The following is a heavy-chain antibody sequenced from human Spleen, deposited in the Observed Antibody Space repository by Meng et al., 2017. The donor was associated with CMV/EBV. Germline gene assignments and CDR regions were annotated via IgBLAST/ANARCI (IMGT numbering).Heavy chain of an antibody. CDR3: ARGRLYSTAGFDL. D-gene: IGHD2-8*01. V-gene: IGHV4-59*01. Sequence: VRLQEPGPGLVMPSETLSLTCTSSCGSISSDDHSWIRQPPAKGLEWIGYIYYSGSTNYNPSLKSRVTISVDTSKNQFSLKLSSVTAADTAVYYCARGRLYSTAGFDLWGRGTLVTVSS. J-gene: IGHJ2*01. CDR1: CGSISSDD. CDR2: IYYSGST.